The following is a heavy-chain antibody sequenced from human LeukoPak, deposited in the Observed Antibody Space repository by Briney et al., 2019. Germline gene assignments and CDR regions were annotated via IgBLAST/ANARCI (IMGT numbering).Heavy chain of an antibody. CDR3: ARDRRLHH. V-gene: IGHV3-23*01. J-gene: IGHJ1*01. CDR2: ISGSGGNT. Sequence: QPGGSLRLSCAASGFTFSSYSMSWVRQAPGKGLEWVSLISGSGGNTYYADSVKGRFTISRDNAKNSLYLQMNSLRVEDTAIYYCARDRRLHHWGQGTLVTVSS. CDR1: GFTFSSYS.